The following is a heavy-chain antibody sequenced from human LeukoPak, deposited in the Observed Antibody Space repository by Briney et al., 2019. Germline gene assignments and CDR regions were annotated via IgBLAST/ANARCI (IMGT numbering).Heavy chain of an antibody. Sequence: GGSLRLSCAASGFTFSSYWMSWVRQAPGKGLEWVANIKQDGSEKYYVDSVKGRFTISRDNAKNSLYLQMNSLRAEDTAVYYCAKDMGWGSYSSGWYWVYWGQGTLVTVSS. J-gene: IGHJ4*02. CDR3: AKDMGWGSYSSGWYWVY. CDR2: IKQDGSEK. CDR1: GFTFSSYW. D-gene: IGHD6-19*01. V-gene: IGHV3-7*01.